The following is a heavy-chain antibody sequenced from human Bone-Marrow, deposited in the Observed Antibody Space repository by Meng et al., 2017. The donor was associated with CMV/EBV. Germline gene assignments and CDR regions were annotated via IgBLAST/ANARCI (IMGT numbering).Heavy chain of an antibody. CDR3: ARDLPLYDWNLDAFDV. J-gene: IGHJ3*01. CDR1: GGSVTTNY. Sequence: SETLSLTCDVYGGSVTTNYWNWTRQSPGKGLEWIGYIHSGGSADYKPSLKSRVTMSIDTSNNQFSLKLSSVTAADTAVYYCARDLPLYDWNLDAFDVWGQGKMVTVSS. D-gene: IGHD1-20*01. V-gene: IGHV4-59*02. CDR2: IHSGGSA.